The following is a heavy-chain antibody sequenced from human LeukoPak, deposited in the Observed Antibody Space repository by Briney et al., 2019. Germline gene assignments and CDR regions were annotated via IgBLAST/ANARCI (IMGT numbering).Heavy chain of an antibody. J-gene: IGHJ4*02. V-gene: IGHV1-2*02. CDR3: ARGGWVRGVITRNGLDY. Sequence: ASVKVSCKASRYTFIDYYTHWVRQAPGQGLEWMGWINPNSGGTSYAQKFQGRVTMTRDTSISTAYMDLSSLRSDDTAVYYCARGGWVRGVITRNGLDYWGQGTLVTVSS. CDR1: RYTFIDYY. CDR2: INPNSGGT. D-gene: IGHD3-10*01.